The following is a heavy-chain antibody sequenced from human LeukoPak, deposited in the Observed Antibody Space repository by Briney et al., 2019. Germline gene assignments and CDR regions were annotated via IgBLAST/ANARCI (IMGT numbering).Heavy chain of an antibody. CDR3: ARGGGDWGFHQSDY. J-gene: IGHJ4*02. Sequence: PSETLSLTCTVSGGSFSSGSYYWSWTRQPAGKGLEWIERIYTSGSTNYNPSLKSRVTISVDTSKNQFSLKLSSVTAADTAVYYCARGGGDWGFHQSDYWGQGTLVTVSS. CDR1: GGSFSSGSYY. V-gene: IGHV4-61*02. D-gene: IGHD2-21*01. CDR2: IYTSGST.